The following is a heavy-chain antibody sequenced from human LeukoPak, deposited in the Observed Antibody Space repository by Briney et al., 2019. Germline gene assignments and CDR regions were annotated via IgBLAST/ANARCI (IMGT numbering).Heavy chain of an antibody. J-gene: IGHJ5*02. Sequence: GASVKVSCKASGYTFTSYYMHWVRQAPAQGLEWLGIINTSGGSTSYAQKFQGRVTMTRDTSTSTGYMELSSLRSEDTAVYYCARVRRYDFWSGYHNWFDPWGQGTLVTVSS. D-gene: IGHD3-3*01. CDR1: GYTFTSYY. CDR2: INTSGGST. V-gene: IGHV1-46*01. CDR3: ARVRRYDFWSGYHNWFDP.